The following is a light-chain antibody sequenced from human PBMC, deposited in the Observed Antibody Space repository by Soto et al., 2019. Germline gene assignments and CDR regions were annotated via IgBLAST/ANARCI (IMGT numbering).Light chain of an antibody. CDR2: DAS. CDR3: HQYNDGPGGT. Sequence: EIVLTQSPATLSLSLGERATLSCRASQSLSGYLAWYQQKPGQAPRLLIYDASHRAADIPVRFSGSGSGRQFTLTISSLQSEDFAVYYCHQYNDGPGGTFGQGTKVGIK. J-gene: IGKJ1*01. V-gene: IGKV3-15*01. CDR1: QSLSGY.